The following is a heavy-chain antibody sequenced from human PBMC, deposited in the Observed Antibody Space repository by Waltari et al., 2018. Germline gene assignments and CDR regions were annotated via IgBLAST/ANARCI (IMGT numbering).Heavy chain of an antibody. CDR2: VNPNSGAT. D-gene: IGHD3-3*01. V-gene: IGHV1-8*02. J-gene: IGHJ5*02. CDR1: GYSFINYE. CDR3: ARGRDVFANFDYNWFDP. Sequence: QVQLVQSGAEVLRPGASVKVSCQPSGYSFINYETNWVGQAAGQGLEWMWCVNPNSGATAYAQRFQGRITMTWDTSISTAYMELSNLRSDDTAVLYCARGRDVFANFDYNWFDPWGQGTLVTVSS.